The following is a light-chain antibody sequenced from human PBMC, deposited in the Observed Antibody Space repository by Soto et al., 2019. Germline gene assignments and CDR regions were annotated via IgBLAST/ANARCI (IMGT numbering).Light chain of an antibody. Sequence: VVLTQSPGTLSPSPGEQATLSFRASQSVSNNYLAWYQKKPGQAPRLLIYGASNRATGIPDRFSGSGSGTDFTLTISGLEPEDFAVYYCQQYGSSGTFGQGTKVDIK. CDR3: QQYGSSGT. CDR1: QSVSNNY. CDR2: GAS. J-gene: IGKJ1*01. V-gene: IGKV3-20*01.